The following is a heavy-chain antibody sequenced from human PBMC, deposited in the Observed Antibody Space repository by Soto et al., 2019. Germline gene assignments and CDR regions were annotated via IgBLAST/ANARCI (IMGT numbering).Heavy chain of an antibody. CDR1: GFAFDDYA. CDR2: ISWHSGDI. V-gene: IGHV3-9*01. CDR3: ANGRGGSLYRGLDV. D-gene: IGHD2-21*01. Sequence: EVQLVESGGGLVQPGRSLRLSCVASGFAFDDYAMHWVREAAGKGLEWVSGISWHSGDIGYADSVKGRFTISRDNAENSLYLQMNSLRSDDTALYYCANGRGGSLYRGLDVWGQVSTFTVSS. J-gene: IGHJ6*02.